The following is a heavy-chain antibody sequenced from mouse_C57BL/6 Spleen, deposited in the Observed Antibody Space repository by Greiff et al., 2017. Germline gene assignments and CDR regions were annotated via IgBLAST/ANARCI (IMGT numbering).Heavy chain of an antibody. J-gene: IGHJ4*01. CDR3: ARGPYYGSSYYAMDY. CDR1: GYAFSSYW. V-gene: IGHV1S126*01. CDR2: IDPSDSYT. Sequence: QVQLKQSGAELVKPGASVKISCKASGYAFSSYWMNWVKQRPGQGLEWIGEIDPSDSYTNYNQKFKGKSTLTVDKSSSTAYMQLSSLTSEDSAVYYGARGPYYGSSYYAMDYWGQGTSVTVSS. D-gene: IGHD1-1*01.